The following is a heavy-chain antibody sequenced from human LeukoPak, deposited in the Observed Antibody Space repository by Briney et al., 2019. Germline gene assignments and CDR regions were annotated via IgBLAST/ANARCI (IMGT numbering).Heavy chain of an antibody. D-gene: IGHD3-22*01. CDR1: GFNFGEFW. V-gene: IGHV3-7*01. CDR3: ARERIVVVIHYFDY. J-gene: IGHJ4*02. Sequence: PGGSLRLSCAASGFNFGEFWMAWVRQTPGKGLEWVANIKQDGSEKYYVDSVKGRFTISRDNAKNSLYLQMNSLRAEDTAVYYCARERIVVVIHYFDYWGQGTLVTVSS. CDR2: IKQDGSEK.